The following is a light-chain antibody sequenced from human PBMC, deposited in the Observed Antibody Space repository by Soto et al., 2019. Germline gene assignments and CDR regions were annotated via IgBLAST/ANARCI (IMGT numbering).Light chain of an antibody. CDR1: QGIGYN. CDR3: QKYDSVPWS. Sequence: DIQMTQSPTSLSASVGDRVTITCRACQGIGYNLAWYQQKPGKVPKVLIYTASTLHSGVPSRFSGSGSGTEFTLTINSLQPEDVATYFCQKYDSVPWSFGQGTRVEI. J-gene: IGKJ1*01. CDR2: TAS. V-gene: IGKV1-27*01.